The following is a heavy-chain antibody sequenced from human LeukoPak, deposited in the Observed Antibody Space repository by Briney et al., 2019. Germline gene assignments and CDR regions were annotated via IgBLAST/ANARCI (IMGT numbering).Heavy chain of an antibody. CDR2: IYPGDSNS. CDR1: GYSFSDYW. Sequence: GESLKISCKGSGYSFSDYWIGWVRQMPGKGLEWMGIIYPGDSNSKYSPSFQGQVIISADRSINTAYLQWSGLKASDTAMYYCARHGGYYGSGSHRAFDIWGQGTTVTVSS. J-gene: IGHJ3*02. D-gene: IGHD3-10*01. V-gene: IGHV5-51*01. CDR3: ARHGGYYGSGSHRAFDI.